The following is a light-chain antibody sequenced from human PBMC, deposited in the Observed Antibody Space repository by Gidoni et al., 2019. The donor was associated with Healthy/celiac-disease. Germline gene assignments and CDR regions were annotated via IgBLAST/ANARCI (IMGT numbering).Light chain of an antibody. CDR3: QQRSNWWT. CDR2: DAS. Sequence: PARLALSPGERATLSCGASQSVSSYLAWYQQKPGQAPRLLIYDASNRATGIPARFSGSGSGTDFTLTISSLEPEDFAVYYCQQRSNWWTFGQGTKVEIK. CDR1: QSVSSY. J-gene: IGKJ1*01. V-gene: IGKV3-11*01.